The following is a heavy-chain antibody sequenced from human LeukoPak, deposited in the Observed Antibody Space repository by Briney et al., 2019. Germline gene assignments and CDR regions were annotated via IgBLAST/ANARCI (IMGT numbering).Heavy chain of an antibody. J-gene: IGHJ6*03. Sequence: PSESLSHTCTVSGDSISTGSYYWGWIRQPPGKGLEWIGSIYHTGNTYYNPSLRSRATISVDTSKNHFSLKLNSVTAADTAVYYCARGTVEYYYYMDVWGKGATVTVSS. CDR3: ARGTVEYYYYMDV. V-gene: IGHV4-39*07. CDR2: IYHTGNT. CDR1: GDSISTGSYY.